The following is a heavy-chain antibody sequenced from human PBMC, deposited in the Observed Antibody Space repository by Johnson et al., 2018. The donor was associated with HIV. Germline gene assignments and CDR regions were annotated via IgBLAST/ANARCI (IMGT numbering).Heavy chain of an antibody. V-gene: IGHV3-66*01. J-gene: IGHJ3*02. D-gene: IGHD5-24*01. CDR2: IFSGGTT. CDR3: ARACRDGYTCDAFDI. Sequence: SGLTVSGNYMTWVRQAPGKGLEWVSVIFSGGTTYYAGSVHGRFTISRDNSKNTLYLQINSLRAEDTAVYYCARACRDGYTCDAFDIWGQGTMVTVSS. CDR1: GLTVSGNY.